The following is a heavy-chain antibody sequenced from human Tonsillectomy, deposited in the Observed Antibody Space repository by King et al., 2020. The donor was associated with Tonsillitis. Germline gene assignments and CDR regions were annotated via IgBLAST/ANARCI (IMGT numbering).Heavy chain of an antibody. CDR3: ARDQDYYHSRGSPSPFDY. V-gene: IGHV4-38-2*02. CDR1: GYSISSGYY. J-gene: IGHJ4*02. D-gene: IGHD3-22*01. Sequence: QLQESGPGLVKPSETLSLTCSVSGYSISSGYYWGWIRQPPGKGLEWIGSIYHSGSTYYNPSLKSRVTISVDTSKNQFSLKLSSETAADTAVYYCARDQDYYHSRGSPSPFDYWGQGTLVTVSS. CDR2: IYHSGST.